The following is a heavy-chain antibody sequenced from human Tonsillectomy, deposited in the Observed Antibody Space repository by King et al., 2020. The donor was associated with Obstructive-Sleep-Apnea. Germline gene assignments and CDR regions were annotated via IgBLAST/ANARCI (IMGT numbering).Heavy chain of an antibody. CDR2: IYHSGST. Sequence: VQLQESGPGLVKPSETLSLTCTVSGYSISSGHYWGWVRQPPGKGLEWIGTIYHSGSTYYNPSLKSRVTISVDTSKNQFSLKLGSVTAADTAVFHCARGRAQTGTAGHFFDHWGQGTLVTVSS. V-gene: IGHV4-38-2*02. D-gene: IGHD1-7*01. J-gene: IGHJ4*02. CDR3: ARGRAQTGTAGHFFDH. CDR1: GYSISSGHY.